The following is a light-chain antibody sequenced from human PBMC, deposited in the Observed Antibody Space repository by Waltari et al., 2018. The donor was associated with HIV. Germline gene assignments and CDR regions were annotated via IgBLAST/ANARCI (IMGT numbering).Light chain of an antibody. Sequence: DIVMTQSPLSLPVTPGEPASISCRSSQSLLHSDGNNYLEWYVQKPGQSPQLLIHLGSHRASGVPDRFSGSGSGTHFTLKITKVEAEDVGIFFCMQSLQTPTFGQGTRLYIK. CDR2: LGS. J-gene: IGKJ5*01. V-gene: IGKV2-28*01. CDR3: MQSLQTPT. CDR1: QSLLHSDGNNY.